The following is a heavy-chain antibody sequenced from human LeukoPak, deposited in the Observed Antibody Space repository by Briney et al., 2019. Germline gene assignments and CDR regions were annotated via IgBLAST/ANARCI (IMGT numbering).Heavy chain of an antibody. V-gene: IGHV4-38-2*02. Sequence: SETLSLTCSVSGYSISSNYYWGWSRQPPGKGLEWIGIINHSGSTNYNPSLKSRASISPDTSKNQFSLKLSSVTAADTAVYYCARVGDTSGYYQHFDYWGQGTLVTVSS. D-gene: IGHD3-22*01. CDR3: ARVGDTSGYYQHFDY. CDR2: INHSGST. J-gene: IGHJ4*01. CDR1: GYSISSNYY.